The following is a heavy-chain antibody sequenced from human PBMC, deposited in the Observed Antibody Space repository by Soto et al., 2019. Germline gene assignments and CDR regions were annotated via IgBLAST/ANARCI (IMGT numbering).Heavy chain of an antibody. CDR3: ARKGVPAANYYYGMDV. CDR2: IIPIFGTA. D-gene: IGHD2-2*01. J-gene: IGHJ6*02. Sequence: SVKVSCKASGGTFSSYAISWVRQAPGQGLEWMGGIIPIFGTANYAQKFQGRVTITADESTSTAYMELSGLRSEDTAVYYCARKGVPAANYYYGMDVWGQGTTVTVSS. V-gene: IGHV1-69*13. CDR1: GGTFSSYA.